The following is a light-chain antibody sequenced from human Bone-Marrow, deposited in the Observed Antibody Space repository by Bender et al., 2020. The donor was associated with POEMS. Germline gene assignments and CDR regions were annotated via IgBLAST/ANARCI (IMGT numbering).Light chain of an antibody. CDR3: SSYAGSSTLV. CDR1: SSDVGTDAY. V-gene: IGLV2-8*01. J-gene: IGLJ2*01. Sequence: QTALTQPASVSGSPGQSITISCTGTSSDVGTDAYVSWYQQHPGKAPKLIIYEVTKRPSGVPDRFSGSKSGNTASLTVSGLQAEDEADYYCSSYAGSSTLVFGGGTKVTVL. CDR2: EVT.